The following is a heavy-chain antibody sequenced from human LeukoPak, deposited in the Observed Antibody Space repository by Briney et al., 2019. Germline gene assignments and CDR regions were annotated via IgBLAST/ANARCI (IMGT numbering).Heavy chain of an antibody. J-gene: IGHJ5*02. CDR1: GYTFTSYD. CDR3: ARGKDIVLVVYASTGFDR. V-gene: IGHV1-8*01. CDR2: MNPNSGNT. Sequence: ASVKVSCKASGYTFTSYDINRVRQATGQGLEWMGWMNPNSGNTGYAQKFQGRVTMTRNTSISTVYMELSSLRSEDTAVYYCARGKDIVLVVYASTGFDRWGQGTLVTVSS. D-gene: IGHD2-8*02.